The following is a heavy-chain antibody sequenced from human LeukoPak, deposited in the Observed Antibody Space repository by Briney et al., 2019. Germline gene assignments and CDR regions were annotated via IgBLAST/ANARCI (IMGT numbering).Heavy chain of an antibody. CDR1: GGSFSGYY. V-gene: IGHV4-59*08. CDR2: IHYSGTT. J-gene: IGHJ5*02. D-gene: IGHD5-24*01. Sequence: SETLSLTCAVYGGSFSGYYWSWIRQPPGKGLECIGYIHYSGTTTYNPSLTSRVTISVDTSKNQFSLKMNSVTAADTAVYYCARLGRDGLNFHLASWGQGSLVTVAS. CDR3: ARLGRDGLNFHLAS.